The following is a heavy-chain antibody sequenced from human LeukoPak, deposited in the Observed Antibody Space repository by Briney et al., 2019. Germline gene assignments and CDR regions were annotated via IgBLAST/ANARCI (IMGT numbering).Heavy chain of an antibody. CDR3: ANGTRYYYDGGYSVDV. D-gene: IGHD3-22*01. Sequence: PGGSLRLSCAASGFNFSSYARSWIRQAPGKGLEWVSATSGSGGRTYYADSVKGRFTISRDNSKNTLYLQINSLRAEDTAVYYCANGTRYYYDGGYSVDVWGKGTTVTVSS. CDR2: TSGSGGRT. V-gene: IGHV3-23*01. CDR1: GFNFSSYA. J-gene: IGHJ6*04.